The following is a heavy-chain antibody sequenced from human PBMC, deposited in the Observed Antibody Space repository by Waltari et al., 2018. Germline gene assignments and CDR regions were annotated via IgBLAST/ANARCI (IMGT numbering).Heavy chain of an antibody. Sequence: EVQLAESGGGLVRPGGSLRLSCAASGFRLRRYWMNWVRQAPGKGLEWVTNIEQDGREKYYVDSVKGRFTISRDNSKNSVYLQMNSLRAEDTAVYYCARGSPDMSAAGPDYWGQGTLVVVSS. CDR2: IEQDGREK. J-gene: IGHJ4*02. V-gene: IGHV3-7*03. D-gene: IGHD6-13*01. CDR3: ARGSPDMSAAGPDY. CDR1: GFRLRRYW.